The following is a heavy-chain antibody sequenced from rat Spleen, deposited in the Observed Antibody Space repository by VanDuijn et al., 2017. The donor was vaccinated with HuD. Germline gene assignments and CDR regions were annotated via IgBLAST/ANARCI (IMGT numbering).Heavy chain of an antibody. V-gene: IGHV5-22*01. Sequence: EVQLVESGGGLVQPGRSLKLSCAASGFTFSDYTMAWVRQAPKKGLEWVASISFEGSSTYYGDSVKGRFTISRDNAKSTLYLQMNSLRSEDTATYYCARHSSAPIYVMDAWGQGASVTVSS. J-gene: IGHJ4*01. D-gene: IGHD3-8*01. CDR1: GFTFSDYT. CDR3: ARHSSAPIYVMDA. CDR2: ISFEGSST.